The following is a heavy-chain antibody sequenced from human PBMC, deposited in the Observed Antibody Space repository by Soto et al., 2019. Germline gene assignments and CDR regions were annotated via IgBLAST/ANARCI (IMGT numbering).Heavy chain of an antibody. D-gene: IGHD3-10*01. CDR2: INPSGGST. CDR3: ARGGLLTMVRGPFDY. J-gene: IGHJ4*02. V-gene: IGHV1-46*03. CDR1: GYTFTSYY. Sequence: ASVKVSCXASGYTFTSYYMHWVRQAPGQGLEWMGIINPSGGSTSYAQKFQGRVTMTRDTSTSTVYMELSSLRSEDTAVYYCARGGLLTMVRGPFDYWGQGTLVTVSS.